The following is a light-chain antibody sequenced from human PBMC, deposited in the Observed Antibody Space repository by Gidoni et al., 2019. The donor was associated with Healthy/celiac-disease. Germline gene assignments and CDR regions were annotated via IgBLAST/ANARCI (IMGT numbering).Light chain of an antibody. J-gene: IGKJ2*01. Sequence: IVITQSPSTLSVSPGERATLSCRASQSVSSNLAWYQQKPGQAPRLLIYGASTRATGIPARFSGSGAGTEFTITISSMQYEDFAVYYCQQYNNWPPSYTFGQGTKLEIK. CDR3: QQYNNWPPSYT. CDR1: QSVSSN. V-gene: IGKV3-15*01. CDR2: GAS.